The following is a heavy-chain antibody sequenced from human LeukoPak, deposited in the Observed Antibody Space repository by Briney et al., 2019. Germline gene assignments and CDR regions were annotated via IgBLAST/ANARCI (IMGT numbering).Heavy chain of an antibody. CDR1: GFTFSSYA. CDR3: ARDRAGITIFGVVIIDDAFDI. J-gene: IGHJ3*02. V-gene: IGHV3-23*01. Sequence: GGSLRLSCAASGFTFSSYAMSWVRQAPGKGLEWVSAISGSGGSTYYADSVKGRFTISRDNSKNTLYLQMNSLRAEDTAVYYCARDRAGITIFGVVIIDDAFDIWGQGTMVTVSS. CDR2: ISGSGGST. D-gene: IGHD3-3*01.